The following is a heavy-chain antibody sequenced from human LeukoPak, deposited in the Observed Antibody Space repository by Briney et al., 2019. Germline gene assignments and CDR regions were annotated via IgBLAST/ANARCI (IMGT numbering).Heavy chain of an antibody. V-gene: IGHV1-69*13. CDR3: ASGEGYCSSTSCHGFDY. Sequence: SVKVSCKASGGTFSSYAISWVRQAPGQGLEWMGGIIPIFGTANYAQKFQGRVRITADESTSTAYMELSSLRSEDTAVYYCASGEGYCSSTSCHGFDYWGQGTLVTVS. J-gene: IGHJ4*02. CDR1: GGTFSSYA. CDR2: IIPIFGTA. D-gene: IGHD2-2*01.